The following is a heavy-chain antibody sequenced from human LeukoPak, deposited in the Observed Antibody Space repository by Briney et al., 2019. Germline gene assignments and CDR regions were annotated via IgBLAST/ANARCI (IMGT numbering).Heavy chain of an antibody. Sequence: NPSETLSLTCTVSGGSIDSNNAYWAWIRQPPGKGLEWIGSIYYSEFTHDNPSLKSRVSISVDTSTNQFSLKLDSVTAVDTAVYYCASGRFDDYGDFERGDYFDSWGQGTLVTDSS. D-gene: IGHD4-17*01. V-gene: IGHV4-39*01. J-gene: IGHJ4*02. CDR3: ASGRFDDYGDFERGDYFDS. CDR1: GGSIDSNNAY. CDR2: IYYSEFT.